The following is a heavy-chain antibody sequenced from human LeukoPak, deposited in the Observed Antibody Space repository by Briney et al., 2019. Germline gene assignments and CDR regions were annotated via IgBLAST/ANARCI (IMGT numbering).Heavy chain of an antibody. J-gene: IGHJ4*02. CDR1: GYTFTGYY. CDR3: AFIGRYCSSTSCSFDY. D-gene: IGHD2-2*01. Sequence: ASVKVSCKASGYTFTGYYMHWVRQAPGQGLEWMGWINPNSGGTNYAQKFQGRVTMTSDTSISTAYMELSRLRSDDTAVYYCAFIGRYCSSTSCSFDYWGQGTLVTVSS. CDR2: INPNSGGT. V-gene: IGHV1-2*02.